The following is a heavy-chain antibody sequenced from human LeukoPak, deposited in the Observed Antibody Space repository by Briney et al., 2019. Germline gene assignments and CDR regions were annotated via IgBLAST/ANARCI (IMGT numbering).Heavy chain of an antibody. J-gene: IGHJ4*02. Sequence: SETLSLTCTVSGGSISSGGYYWSWIRQPPGKGLEWIGYIYHSGSTYYNPSLKSRVTISVDRSKNQFSLKLSSVTAADTAVYYCARAIVVVPAAFDYWGQGTLVTVSS. CDR1: GGSISSGGYY. CDR2: IYHSGST. CDR3: ARAIVVVPAAFDY. V-gene: IGHV4-30-2*01. D-gene: IGHD2-2*01.